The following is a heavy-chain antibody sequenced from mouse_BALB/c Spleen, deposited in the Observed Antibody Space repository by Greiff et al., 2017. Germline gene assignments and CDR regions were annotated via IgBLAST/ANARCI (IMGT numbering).Heavy chain of an antibody. D-gene: IGHD3-3*01. Sequence: VKLQESGPGLVQPSQSLSITCTVSGFSLSSYGVHWVRQSPGKGLEWLGVIWSGGSTDYNAAFISRLSISKDNSKSQVFFKMNSLQANDTAIYYCARNKFSWDSGAMDYWGQGTSVTVSS. CDR3: ARNKFSWDSGAMDY. CDR2: IWSGGST. V-gene: IGHV2-2*02. CDR1: GFSLSSYG. J-gene: IGHJ4*01.